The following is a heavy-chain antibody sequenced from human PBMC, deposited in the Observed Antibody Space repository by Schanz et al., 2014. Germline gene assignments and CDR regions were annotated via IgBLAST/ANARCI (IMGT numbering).Heavy chain of an antibody. Sequence: EVQLVESGGGLVQPGGSLRLSCAASGLTFSNHAMSWVRQAPGKGLEWVSHISSTSRYTNYADSVKGRFTISRDNAKNSLFLQMNSLRADDTAVYYCAMGSSLYYFDFWGPGTLVTVSS. CDR2: ISSTSRYT. D-gene: IGHD6-13*01. CDR3: AMGSSLYYFDF. V-gene: IGHV3-48*04. CDR1: GLTFSNHA. J-gene: IGHJ4*02.